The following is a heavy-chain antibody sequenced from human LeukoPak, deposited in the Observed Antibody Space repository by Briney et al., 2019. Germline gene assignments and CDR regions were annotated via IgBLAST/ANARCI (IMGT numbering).Heavy chain of an antibody. CDR1: GFTFSSYA. D-gene: IGHD1-7*01. CDR2: ISGIGGST. Sequence: GGSLRLSCAASGFTFSSYAMSWVRQAPGKGLEWVSAISGIGGSTYYADSVKGRFTISRDNSKNTLYLQMNSLRAEDTAVYYCAKHPGGRNYMAPIDYWGQGTLVTVSS. CDR3: AKHPGGRNYMAPIDY. J-gene: IGHJ4*02. V-gene: IGHV3-23*01.